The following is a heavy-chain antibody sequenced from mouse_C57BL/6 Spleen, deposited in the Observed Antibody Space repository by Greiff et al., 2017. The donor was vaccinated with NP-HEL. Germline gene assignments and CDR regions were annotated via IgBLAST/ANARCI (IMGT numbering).Heavy chain of an antibody. D-gene: IGHD2-3*01. Sequence: VQLKESGGGLVKPGGSLKLSCAASGFTFSDYGMHWVRQAPEKGLEWVAYISSGSSTIYYADTVTGRFTISRDNAKDTLFLQMTSLMSEDTAMYYCANIYDGYDYAMDYWGQGTSVTVSS. CDR1: GFTFSDYG. V-gene: IGHV5-17*01. J-gene: IGHJ4*01. CDR3: ANIYDGYDYAMDY. CDR2: ISSGSSTI.